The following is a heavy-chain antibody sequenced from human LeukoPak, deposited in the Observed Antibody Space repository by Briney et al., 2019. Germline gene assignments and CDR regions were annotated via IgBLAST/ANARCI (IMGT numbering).Heavy chain of an antibody. V-gene: IGHV3-23*01. D-gene: IGHD2-15*01. CDR2: ISGSGGST. CDR1: GFTFSSYA. J-gene: IGHJ4*02. Sequence: PGGSLRLSCAASGFTFSSYAMSWVRQAPGKGLEWVSGISGSGGSTYYADSVKGRFSTSRDNFKNTLYLQMNSLRAEDTAVYYCAKAVGYSPATYFDYWGQGTLVTDSS. CDR3: AKAVGYSPATYFDY.